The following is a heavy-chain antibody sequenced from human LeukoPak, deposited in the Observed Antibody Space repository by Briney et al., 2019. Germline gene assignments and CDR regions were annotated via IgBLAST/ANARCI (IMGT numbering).Heavy chain of an antibody. D-gene: IGHD6-19*01. CDR2: ISDNGGST. CDR1: GFTFNIYT. J-gene: IGHJ4*02. Sequence: GGSLRLSRAASGFTFNIYTMSWVREAPGKGREWVSIISDNGGSTYYADSVKGRFTISRDNSKNTLYLQMNSLRAEDTAIYYCAKSRGIYDNSGWRTFDYWGQGTLVTVSS. V-gene: IGHV3-23*01. CDR3: AKSRGIYDNSGWRTFDY.